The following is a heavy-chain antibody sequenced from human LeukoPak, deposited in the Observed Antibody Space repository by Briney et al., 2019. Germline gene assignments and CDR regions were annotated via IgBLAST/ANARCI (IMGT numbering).Heavy chain of an antibody. CDR3: ARGGDWFDP. V-gene: IGHV4-4*07. CDR2: IYSSGST. J-gene: IGHJ5*02. Sequence: AETLSLSCAASGVTISSYYLNWIRQPPGKGLEWIGRIYSSGSTNYNPSLKSRVTMSVNTSKNQFSLKLGSVTAAEAAVYYYARGGDWFDPWGQGTLVTVSS. D-gene: IGHD1-26*01. CDR1: GVTISSYY.